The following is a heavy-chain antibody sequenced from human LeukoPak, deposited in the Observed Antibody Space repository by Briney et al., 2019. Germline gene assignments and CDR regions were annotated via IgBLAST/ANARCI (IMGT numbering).Heavy chain of an antibody. Sequence: GGSLRLSCAASGFTFSDYYMSWLRQAPGKGLEWVSYISSSGSTIYYADSVKGRFTISRDNAKNSLYLQMNSLRAEDTAVYYCARRQSYGSFYYCYGMDVWGQGTTVTVSS. V-gene: IGHV3-11*01. CDR1: GFTFSDYY. CDR3: ARRQSYGSFYYCYGMDV. CDR2: ISSSGSTI. D-gene: IGHD5-18*01. J-gene: IGHJ6*02.